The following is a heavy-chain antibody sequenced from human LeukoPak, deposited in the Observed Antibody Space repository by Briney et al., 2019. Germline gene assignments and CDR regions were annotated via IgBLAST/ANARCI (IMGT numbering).Heavy chain of an antibody. D-gene: IGHD2/OR15-2a*01. CDR2: INSDGSWT. CDR3: VSFYETY. V-gene: IGHV3-74*01. CDR1: GFTFSSYA. Sequence: PGGSLSLSCAASGFTFSSYAMSWVRRPPGQGLVWVSHINSDGSWTSYADSVKGRFTISKDNAKNTVYLQMNSLRAEDTAVYYCVSFYETYWGRGTLVTVSS. J-gene: IGHJ4*02.